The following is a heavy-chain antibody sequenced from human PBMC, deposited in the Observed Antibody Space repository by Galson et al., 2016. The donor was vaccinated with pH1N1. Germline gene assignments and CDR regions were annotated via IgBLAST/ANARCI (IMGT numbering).Heavy chain of an antibody. V-gene: IGHV5-51*01. Sequence: QSGAEVKKPGESLKISCQGSGYSFSSHWIGWVRQMPGKCLEWMGIIYPGDSDTKYRPSFQGQVTFSADKSSNPAYVQWNSLKTSDTAMYFCARRSAVAGVDYWGQGTLVTVSS. D-gene: IGHD6-19*01. J-gene: IGHJ4*02. CDR1: GYSFSSHW. CDR3: ARRSAVAGVDY. CDR2: IYPGDSDT.